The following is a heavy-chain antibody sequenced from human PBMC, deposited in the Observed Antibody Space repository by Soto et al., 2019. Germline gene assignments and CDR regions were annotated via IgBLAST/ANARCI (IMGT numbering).Heavy chain of an antibody. D-gene: IGHD6-13*01. CDR2: IWYDGSNK. CDR1: GLTFSSYG. V-gene: IGHV3-33*01. J-gene: IGHJ6*02. Sequence: PGGCLRLSCSAAGLTFSSYGMHWVRQAPGKGLEWVAVIWYDGSNKYYADSVKGRFTISRDNSKNTLYLQMNSLRAEDTAVYYGARVDSPGNNCRPYAYYRMEDWGPGPTVTVSS. CDR3: ARVDSPGNNCRPYAYYRMED.